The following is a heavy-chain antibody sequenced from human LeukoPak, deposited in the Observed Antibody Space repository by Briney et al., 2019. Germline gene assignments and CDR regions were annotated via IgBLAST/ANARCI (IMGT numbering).Heavy chain of an antibody. Sequence: GGSLRLSCAASGFTFSSYSMNWVRQAPGKGLEWVSSISSSSSYIYYADSVKGRFTISRDNAKNSLHLQMNSLRAEDTAVYYCARDGSGSYYSNFDYWGQGTLVTVSS. V-gene: IGHV3-21*01. CDR1: GFTFSSYS. CDR2: ISSSSSYI. CDR3: ARDGSGSYYSNFDY. D-gene: IGHD3-10*01. J-gene: IGHJ4*02.